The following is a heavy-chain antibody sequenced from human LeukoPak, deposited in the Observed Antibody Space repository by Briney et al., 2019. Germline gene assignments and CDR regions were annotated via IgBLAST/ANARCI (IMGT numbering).Heavy chain of an antibody. D-gene: IGHD6-19*01. CDR3: ARGRVFTSGGYYFDY. J-gene: IGHJ4*02. CDR2: IYSSGTT. Sequence: SETLSLTCTVSGGSIRDYYWSWVRQPAGKGLEWVGRIYSSGTTNSNPSLRSRVSLSVDTSKNQFSLKLSFVTAADTAVYYCARGRVFTSGGYYFDYWGQGILVTVSS. CDR1: GGSIRDYY. V-gene: IGHV4-4*07.